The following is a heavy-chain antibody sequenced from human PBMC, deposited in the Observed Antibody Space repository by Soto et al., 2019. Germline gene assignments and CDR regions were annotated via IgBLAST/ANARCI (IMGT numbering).Heavy chain of an antibody. CDR3: ARGDTYFDY. Sequence: SETLSLTCTVSGGSISSYYWSWIRQPPGKGLEWIGYIYYSGSTNYNPSLKSRVTMSVDTSKNQFSLKLTSVTAADTAVYYCARGDTYFDYWGQGTLVTVSS. D-gene: IGHD5-18*01. J-gene: IGHJ4*02. V-gene: IGHV4-59*01. CDR2: IYYSGST. CDR1: GGSISSYY.